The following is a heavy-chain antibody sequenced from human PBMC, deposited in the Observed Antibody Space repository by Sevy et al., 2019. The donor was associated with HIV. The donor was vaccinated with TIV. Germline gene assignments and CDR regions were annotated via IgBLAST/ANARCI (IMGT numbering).Heavy chain of an antibody. Sequence: GESLKISCAASGFTFSNYNMNWVRQAPGKGLEWVSYISTSTTTIYYADSVKGRFTISRDNAKNSLYLQMNSLRDEDTAVYYCARDLGRGSTPGWFDPWGQGTLVTVSS. J-gene: IGHJ5*02. CDR1: GFTFSNYN. CDR3: ARDLGRGSTPGWFDP. V-gene: IGHV3-48*02. CDR2: ISTSTTTI. D-gene: IGHD5-12*01.